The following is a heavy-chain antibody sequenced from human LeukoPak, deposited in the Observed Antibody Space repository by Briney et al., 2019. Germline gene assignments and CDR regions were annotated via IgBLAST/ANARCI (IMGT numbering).Heavy chain of an antibody. D-gene: IGHD3-22*01. J-gene: IGHJ4*02. Sequence: SETLSLTCSVSGGSISSYYWSWIRQPPGKGLEWLGYIYYSGSTDYNPSLRSRVTISVDTSKNQFSLKLSSVTAADTAVYYCARGGSTDYYDSSGYYFDYWGQGTLVTVSS. CDR2: IYYSGST. CDR1: GGSISSYY. V-gene: IGHV4-59*01. CDR3: ARGGSTDYYDSSGYYFDY.